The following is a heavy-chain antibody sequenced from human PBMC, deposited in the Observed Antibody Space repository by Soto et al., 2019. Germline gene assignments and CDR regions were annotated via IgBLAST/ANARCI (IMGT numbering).Heavy chain of an antibody. CDR2: IYASGST. CDR1: FGSISTYY. D-gene: IGHD2-2*01. Sequence: PSETLSLTCTVSFGSISTYYWSWIRQPAGKGLEWIGRIYASGSTNYNPSLKSRVTMSVATSKNQFSLKLSSVTAADTAVYYCARGGMVIIPTATAFDYWGQGTLVTVSS. J-gene: IGHJ4*02. V-gene: IGHV4-4*07. CDR3: ARGGMVIIPTATAFDY.